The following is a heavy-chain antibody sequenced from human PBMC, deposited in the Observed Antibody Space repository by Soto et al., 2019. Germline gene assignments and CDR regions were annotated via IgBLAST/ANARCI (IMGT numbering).Heavy chain of an antibody. Sequence: SVTVSCTASGGTFSRYALSWVRQAPGQGPEWMGGIVPMFGTANYAQKFQGRVTITADESTSTAYMQLSSLRSEDTAVYYCARGVYYDSRGYYFFFWGQGTLVTVSS. D-gene: IGHD3-22*01. CDR2: IVPMFGTA. J-gene: IGHJ4*02. CDR1: GGTFSRYA. V-gene: IGHV1-69*01. CDR3: ARGVYYDSRGYYFFF.